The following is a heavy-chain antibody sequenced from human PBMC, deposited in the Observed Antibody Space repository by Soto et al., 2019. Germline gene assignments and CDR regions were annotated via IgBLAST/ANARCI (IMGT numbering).Heavy chain of an antibody. CDR3: GISGRDDSSGYYYYYGMDV. V-gene: IGHV4-59*12. Sequence: PSETLSLTCTVSGGSISSYYWSWIRQPPGKGLEWIGEIYHSGSTNYNPSLKSRVTISVDKSKNQFSLKLSSVTAADTAVYYCGISGRDDSSGYYYYYGMDVWGQGTTVPVSS. CDR1: GGSISSYY. CDR2: IYHSGST. J-gene: IGHJ6*02. D-gene: IGHD3-22*01.